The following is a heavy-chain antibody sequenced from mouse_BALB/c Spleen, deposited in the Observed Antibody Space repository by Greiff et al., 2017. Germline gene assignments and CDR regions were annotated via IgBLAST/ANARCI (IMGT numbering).Heavy chain of an antibody. CDR3: TRSSGLRFAY. Sequence: QVQLQQPGAELVRPGALVKLSCKASGYTFTSYWINWVKQRPGQGLEWIGNIYPSDSYTNYNQKFKDKATLTVDKSTSTAYMQLSSPTSEDSAVYYCTRSSGLRFAYWGQGTLVTVSA. J-gene: IGHJ3*01. CDR1: GYTFTSYW. CDR2: IYPSDSYT. V-gene: IGHV1-69*02. D-gene: IGHD3-1*01.